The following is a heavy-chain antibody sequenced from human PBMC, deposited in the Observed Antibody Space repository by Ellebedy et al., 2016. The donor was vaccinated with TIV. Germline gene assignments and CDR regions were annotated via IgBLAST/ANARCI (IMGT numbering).Heavy chain of an antibody. CDR1: GGSMINYY. Sequence: MPSETLSLTCTVSGGSMINYYWSWVRQSPEKGLEWIAYVYYTGRTNYNPSLGSRVTISLDTSKRQFPLNLRSLTAADTAVYYCARSSAGGFDYWYFDLWGRGTLVTVSS. D-gene: IGHD6-19*01. CDR3: ARSSAGGFDYWYFDL. V-gene: IGHV4-59*01. CDR2: VYYTGRT. J-gene: IGHJ2*01.